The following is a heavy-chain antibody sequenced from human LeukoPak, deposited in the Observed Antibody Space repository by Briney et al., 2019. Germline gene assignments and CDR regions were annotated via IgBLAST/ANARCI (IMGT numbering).Heavy chain of an antibody. V-gene: IGHV1-8*01. CDR3: AATYCSSTSCYRFAFDI. Sequence: GASVKVSCKASGYTFTSYDINWVRQATGPGLGWMGWTNLNSGNTGYAQKFQGRVTMTRNTSISTAYMELSSLRSEDTAVYYCAATYCSSTSCYRFAFDIWGQGTMVTVSS. CDR1: GYTFTSYD. J-gene: IGHJ3*02. D-gene: IGHD2-2*01. CDR2: TNLNSGNT.